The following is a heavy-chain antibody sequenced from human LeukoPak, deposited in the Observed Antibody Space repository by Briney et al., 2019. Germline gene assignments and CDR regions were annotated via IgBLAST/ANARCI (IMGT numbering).Heavy chain of an antibody. CDR1: GFTFRDAW. J-gene: IGHJ4*02. CDR2: IRSKTDGGTT. D-gene: IGHD1-1*01. V-gene: IGHV3-15*01. Sequence: GGSLRLSCAASGFTFRDAWMTWVRQAPGKGLEWVGRIRSKTDGGTTDYAVSVQGRFTISRDDSKNTLYLQMSSLKTEDTAVYYCATAVPGYWGQGTLVTVSS. CDR3: ATAVPGY.